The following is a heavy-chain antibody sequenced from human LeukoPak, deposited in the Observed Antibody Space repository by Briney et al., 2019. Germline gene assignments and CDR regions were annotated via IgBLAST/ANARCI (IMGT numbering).Heavy chain of an antibody. Sequence: GASVKVSCKASGGTFSSYAISWVRQAPGQGLEWMGWISAYNGNTIYAQKLQGRVSMTADTSTSTAYMELRSLRPDDTAVYYCARDTVPFGSGTWVAFDIWGQGTMVTVSS. CDR1: GGTFSSYA. D-gene: IGHD3-10*01. CDR2: ISAYNGNT. J-gene: IGHJ3*02. CDR3: ARDTVPFGSGTWVAFDI. V-gene: IGHV1-18*01.